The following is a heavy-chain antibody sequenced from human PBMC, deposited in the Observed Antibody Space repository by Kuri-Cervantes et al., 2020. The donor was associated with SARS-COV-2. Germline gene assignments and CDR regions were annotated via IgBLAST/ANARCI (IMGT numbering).Heavy chain of an antibody. D-gene: IGHD5-12*01. CDR2: ISYSGENT. Sequence: GGSLRLSCAVSGFPFSDYAMSWVRQAPGKGLEWVAIISYSGENTYYADSVKGRFTISRDNSKNTVYLQMNSLRAEDTAIYHCAKGSRRSVASLIFDYWGQGTLVTVSS. J-gene: IGHJ4*02. CDR1: GFPFSDYA. V-gene: IGHV3-23*01. CDR3: AKGSRRSVASLIFDY.